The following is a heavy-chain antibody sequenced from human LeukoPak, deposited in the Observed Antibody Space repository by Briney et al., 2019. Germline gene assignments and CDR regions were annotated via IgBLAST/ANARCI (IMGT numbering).Heavy chain of an antibody. V-gene: IGHV4-59*01. CDR3: ARDGGIAAAAPDAFDI. D-gene: IGHD6-13*01. CDR1: GGSFSGYY. Sequence: PSETLSLTCAVYGGSFSGYYWSWIRQPPGKGLEWIGYIYYSGSTNYNPSLKSRVTISVDTSKNQFSLKLSSVTAADTAVYYCARDGGIAAAAPDAFDIWGQGTMVTVSS. CDR2: IYYSGST. J-gene: IGHJ3*02.